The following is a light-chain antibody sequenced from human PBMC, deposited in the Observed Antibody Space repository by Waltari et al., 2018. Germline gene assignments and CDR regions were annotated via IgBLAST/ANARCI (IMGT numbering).Light chain of an antibody. Sequence: DIVMTQSPDSLAVSLGERATINCKSSQSLLYRSNNKNYLAWYQQKPGQPPRLLIYWASTRESGVPDRFSGSESGTDFTLTISSLQAEDVAVYYCQQYYTTPLTFGGGTKVAIK. V-gene: IGKV4-1*01. CDR1: QSLLYRSNNKNY. CDR3: QQYYTTPLT. J-gene: IGKJ4*01. CDR2: WAS.